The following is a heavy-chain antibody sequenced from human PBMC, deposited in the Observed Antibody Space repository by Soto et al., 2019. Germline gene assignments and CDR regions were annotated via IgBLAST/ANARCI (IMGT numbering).Heavy chain of an antibody. J-gene: IGHJ4*02. CDR1: GFSFDSFS. CDR3: AKLTGGSRGHPLDS. CDR2: ISSGSGSI. V-gene: IGHV3-48*04. Sequence: EVQLVESGGGLVQPGGSLRLSCAASGFSFDSFSMDWVRQAPGKGLEWVSYISSGSGSIYYADSVKGRFTISRDNVKNSLSLQMNSLRAGDRAVYDGAKLTGGSRGHPLDSWGQGSLVTVSS. D-gene: IGHD6-13*01.